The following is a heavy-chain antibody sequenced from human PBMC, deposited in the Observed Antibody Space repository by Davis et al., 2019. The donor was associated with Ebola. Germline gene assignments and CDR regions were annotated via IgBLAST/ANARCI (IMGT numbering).Heavy chain of an antibody. D-gene: IGHD3-22*01. V-gene: IGHV3-7*03. CDR1: GFTFSSYW. CDR3: ARDSYYDSLDAFDI. CDR2: IKQDGSEK. Sequence: PGGSLRLSCAASGFTFSSYWMSWVRQAPGKGLEWVANIKQDGSEKYYVDSVKGRFTISRDNAKNSLYLQMNSLRAEDTAVYYCARDSYYDSLDAFDIWGQGTMVTVSS. J-gene: IGHJ3*02.